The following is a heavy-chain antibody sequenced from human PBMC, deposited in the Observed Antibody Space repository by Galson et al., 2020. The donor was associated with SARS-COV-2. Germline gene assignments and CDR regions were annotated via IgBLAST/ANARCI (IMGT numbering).Heavy chain of an antibody. J-gene: IGHJ4*02. CDR1: GYSLTTFW. V-gene: IGHV5-51*01. CDR3: ARGFLFDF. D-gene: IGHD3-10*01. Sequence: GESLKISGRGLGYSLTTFWIGWVRQMPGKGLERMGVIYPGDSETRYSPSFQGQVTISADTSISTAYLEWNSLKASDTAMYYCARGFLFDFWGQGTLVTVSS. CDR2: IYPGDSET.